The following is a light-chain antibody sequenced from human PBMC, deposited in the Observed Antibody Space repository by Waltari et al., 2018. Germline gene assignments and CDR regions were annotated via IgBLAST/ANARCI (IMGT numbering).Light chain of an antibody. CDR2: GAS. J-gene: IGKJ4*01. V-gene: IGKV3-20*01. CDR1: QSVSGSY. Sequence: IVLTQSPGTLSLSPGERATLPCRASQSVSGSYLAWYQQKPGQAPRLLIYGASSRATGIPDRFGGSGSGTDFTLTISRLEPEDFAVYYCQQYGSSPLTFGGGTKVEIK. CDR3: QQYGSSPLT.